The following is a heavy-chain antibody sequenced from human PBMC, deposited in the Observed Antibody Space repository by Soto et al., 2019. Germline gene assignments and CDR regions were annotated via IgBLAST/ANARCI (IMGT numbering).Heavy chain of an antibody. J-gene: IGHJ3*01. Sequence: GESVKISCKGSGYTFTRNWIGWVLQMPGKGLEWMGIIFPIDSDTRYSPSSQGQVTISADNSISTAYLQWSSLKASDTAIYYCATPGGRDFNAFDVWGQGTMVTVSS. CDR1: GYTFTRNW. CDR3: ATPGGRDFNAFDV. D-gene: IGHD2-21*02. V-gene: IGHV5-51*01. CDR2: IFPIDSDT.